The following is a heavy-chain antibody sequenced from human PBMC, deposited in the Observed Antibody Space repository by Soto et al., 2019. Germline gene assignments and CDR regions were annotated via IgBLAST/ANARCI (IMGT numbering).Heavy chain of an antibody. CDR2: ISSSSSYK. D-gene: IGHD6-13*01. CDR3: ARDREGRIAAAGNFDY. CDR1: GFTFSDYY. J-gene: IGHJ4*02. Sequence: QVQLVESGGGLFKPGGSLRLSCAASGFTFSDYYMSWSRQAPGKGLEWVSYISSSSSYKNYADSVKGRFTISRDNAKNSLYLQMNSLRAEDTAVYYCARDREGRIAAAGNFDYWGQGTLVTVSS. V-gene: IGHV3-11*06.